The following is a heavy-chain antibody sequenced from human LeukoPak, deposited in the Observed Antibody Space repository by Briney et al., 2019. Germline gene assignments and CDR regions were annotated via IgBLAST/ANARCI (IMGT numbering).Heavy chain of an antibody. V-gene: IGHV3-11*01. CDR1: GFTFSDYY. CDR3: TRGSYSNGPIY. D-gene: IGHD4-11*01. J-gene: IGHJ4*02. CDR2: ISSGGRTI. Sequence: GGSLRLSCAASGFTFSDYYMTWIRQAPGKGLEWVSCISSGGRTIYYADSVKGRFTISRDNAKNSLHLQMNSLRAEDTAVYYCTRGSYSNGPIYGGQGTLVTVSS.